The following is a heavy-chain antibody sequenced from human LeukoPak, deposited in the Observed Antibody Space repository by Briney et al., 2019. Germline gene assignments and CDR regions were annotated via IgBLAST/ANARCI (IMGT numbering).Heavy chain of an antibody. D-gene: IGHD5-18*01. J-gene: IGHJ4*02. CDR2: IWYDGSNK. Sequence: GGSLRLSCAASGFTFSSYGMHWVRQAPGKGLEWVAVIWYDGSNKYYADSVKGRFTISRDNSKNTLYLQMNSLRAEDTAVYYCASTPPGSYGYGDFDYWGQGTLVTVSS. CDR1: GFTFSSYG. CDR3: ASTPPGSYGYGDFDY. V-gene: IGHV3-33*01.